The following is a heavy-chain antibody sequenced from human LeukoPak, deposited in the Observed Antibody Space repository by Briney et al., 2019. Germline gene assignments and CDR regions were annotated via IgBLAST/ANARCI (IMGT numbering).Heavy chain of an antibody. CDR2: ISAYNGNT. CDR1: GYTFTSYG. D-gene: IGHD3-3*01. Sequence: ASVKVSCKASGYTFTSYGISWVRQAPGQGLEWMGWISAYNGNTNYPQKLQGRVTMTTDTSTSTAYMELRSLRSDDTAVYYCARVSVTGVAMTNFDYWGQGTLVTVSS. CDR3: ARVSVTGVAMTNFDY. J-gene: IGHJ4*02. V-gene: IGHV1-18*01.